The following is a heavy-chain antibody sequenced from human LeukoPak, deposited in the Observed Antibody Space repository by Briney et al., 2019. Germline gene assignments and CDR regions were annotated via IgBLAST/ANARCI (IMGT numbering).Heavy chain of an antibody. CDR2: ISSSGSTI. Sequence: PGGSPRLSCAASGFTFSSYEMNWVRQAPGKGLEWVSYISSSGSTIYYADSVKGRFTISRDNAKNSLYLQMNSLRAEDTAVYYCASHPTRWGYWGQGTLVTVSS. D-gene: IGHD5-24*01. V-gene: IGHV3-48*03. CDR3: ASHPTRWGY. J-gene: IGHJ4*02. CDR1: GFTFSSYE.